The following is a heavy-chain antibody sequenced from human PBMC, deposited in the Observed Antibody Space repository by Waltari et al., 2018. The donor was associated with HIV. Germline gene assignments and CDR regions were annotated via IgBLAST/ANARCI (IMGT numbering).Heavy chain of an antibody. D-gene: IGHD6-13*01. V-gene: IGHV3-23*01. CDR2: ISGIAYST. CDR3: VKEHQYSHTWYSYYGMDV. CDR1: GFTFRNYA. Sequence: EVQLLESGGGLVQPGGSLRLSWAASGFTFRNYAMTWGRQAPGKGLEWVSAISGIAYSTYYAESVKGRFTISRDNSKNKLYLQMNSLRAEDTAVYFCVKEHQYSHTWYSYYGMDVWGQGTTVTVSS. J-gene: IGHJ6*02.